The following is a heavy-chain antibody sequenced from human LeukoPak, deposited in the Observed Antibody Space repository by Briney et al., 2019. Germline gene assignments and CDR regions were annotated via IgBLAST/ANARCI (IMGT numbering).Heavy chain of an antibody. CDR3: ARGITMVRGVIIRTAQFDY. J-gene: IGHJ4*02. D-gene: IGHD3-10*01. Sequence: PSETLSLTCAVYGGSFSGYYWTWIRQPPGKGLEWIGEINHSGSTNYNPSLKSRVTISVDTSMNQFSLKLSSVTAADTAVYYCARGITMVRGVIIRTAQFDYWGQGTLVTVSS. V-gene: IGHV4-34*01. CDR2: INHSGST. CDR1: GGSFSGYY.